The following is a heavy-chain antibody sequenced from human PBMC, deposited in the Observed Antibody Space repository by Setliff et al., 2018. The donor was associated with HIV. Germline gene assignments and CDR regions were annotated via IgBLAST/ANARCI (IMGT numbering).Heavy chain of an antibody. CDR2: ITSDGSDT. V-gene: IGHV3-74*01. CDR1: GFTFRSYW. J-gene: IGHJ4*02. CDR3: AGGSAGLDY. Sequence: GGSLRLSCVASGFTFRSYWMHWVRQVPGKGLMWVSHITSDGSDTTYADSVKGRFTISRDNAKSSLYLQMNNLRADDTAFYYCAGGSAGLDYWGQGTLVTVSS. D-gene: IGHD6-13*01.